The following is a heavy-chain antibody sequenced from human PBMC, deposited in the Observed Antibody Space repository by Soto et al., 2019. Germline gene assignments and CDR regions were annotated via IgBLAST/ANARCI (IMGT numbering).Heavy chain of an antibody. J-gene: IGHJ4*02. Sequence: QVQLVQSGAEVKKPGSSVKVSCKASGGTFSSYAISWMRQAPGQGLEWMEGIIPIFGTANYAQKFQGRVTITADESTGTAHLELSSLRSEDTAVYYCASRGGGVVVPGSRYDYWGQGTLVTVSS. CDR2: IIPIFGTA. CDR3: ASRGGGVVVPGSRYDY. V-gene: IGHV1-69*12. D-gene: IGHD3-22*01. CDR1: GGTFSSYA.